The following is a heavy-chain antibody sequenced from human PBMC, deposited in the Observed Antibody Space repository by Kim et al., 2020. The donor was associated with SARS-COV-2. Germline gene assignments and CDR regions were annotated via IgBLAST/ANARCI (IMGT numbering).Heavy chain of an antibody. CDR3: VRSPPRDYYDSTGYYFPVRLPDY. V-gene: IGHV4-39*01. J-gene: IGHJ4*02. CDR2: TYYTGST. Sequence: SETLSLTCTVSGDSLTSSSNYWGWIRQAPGKGLEWIGSTYYTGSTFYNPSLKSRVTISVDVSKNQFSLRLNSVTAADTAVYYCVRSPPRDYYDSTGYYFPVRLPDYCGQGTLVTVSS. CDR1: GDSLTSSSNY. D-gene: IGHD3-22*01.